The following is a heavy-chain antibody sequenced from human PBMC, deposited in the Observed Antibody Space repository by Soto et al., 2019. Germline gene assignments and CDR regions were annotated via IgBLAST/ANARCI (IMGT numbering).Heavy chain of an antibody. CDR2: IYPGDSDT. CDR3: ARVVTVGATIGAFDI. CDR1: GYSFTSYW. J-gene: IGHJ3*02. Sequence: GESLKISCKGSGYSFTSYWIGWVRQMPGKGLEWMGIIYPGDSDTRYSPSFQGQVTISADKSISTAYLQWSSLKASDTAMYYCARVVTVGATIGAFDIWGQGTMVTVSS. D-gene: IGHD1-26*01. V-gene: IGHV5-51*01.